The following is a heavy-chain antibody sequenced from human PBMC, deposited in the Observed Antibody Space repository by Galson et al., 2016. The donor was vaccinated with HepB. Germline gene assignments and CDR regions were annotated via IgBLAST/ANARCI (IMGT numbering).Heavy chain of an antibody. CDR3: ARDYFCVGASCRGERGRFDY. CDR1: GFTFSSYA. V-gene: IGHV3-23*01. D-gene: IGHD2-21*01. Sequence: SLRLSCAASGFTFSSYAMSWVRQAPGKGLEWVSVISNSGGSTYYADSVKGRFTISRDNSKNTLYLQMNSLRAEDTAVYYCARDYFCVGASCRGERGRFDYWGQGALVTVSS. CDR2: ISNSGGST. J-gene: IGHJ4*02.